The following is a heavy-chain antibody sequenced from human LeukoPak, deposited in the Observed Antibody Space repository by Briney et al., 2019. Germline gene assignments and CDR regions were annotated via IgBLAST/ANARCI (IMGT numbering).Heavy chain of an antibody. CDR1: GFTFSSYA. Sequence: GGSLSLSCAASGFTFSSYAMSWIRQPPGKGLEWVSAISGSGGSTYYADSVKGRFTISRDNSKNTLYLQMNSLRAEDTAVYYCAKKKDSSSWANYFDYWGQGTLVTVSS. V-gene: IGHV3-23*01. J-gene: IGHJ4*02. D-gene: IGHD6-13*01. CDR3: AKKKDSSSWANYFDY. CDR2: ISGSGGST.